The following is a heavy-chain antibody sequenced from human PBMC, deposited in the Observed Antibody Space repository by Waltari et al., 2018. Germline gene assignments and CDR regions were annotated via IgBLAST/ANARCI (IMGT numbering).Heavy chain of an antibody. V-gene: IGHV3-23*03. D-gene: IGHD3-16*01. J-gene: IGHJ5*02. CDR3: AKEDFGGVDH. CDR1: GFTFNNYA. CDR2: VIYSGGTT. Sequence: EVQLLESGGGLVQPGVSLRLFCAASGFTFNNYAMSWVRQAPGKGLEWVSVIYSGGTTYYADSVKGRFTISRDNSKNTLYLQMNSLRPEDTAVYHCAKEDFGGVDHWGQGTLVTISS.